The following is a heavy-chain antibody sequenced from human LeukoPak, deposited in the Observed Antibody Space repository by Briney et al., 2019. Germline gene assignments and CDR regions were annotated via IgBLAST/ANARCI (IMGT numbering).Heavy chain of an antibody. Sequence: PGGSLRLSCAASGFTFSNAWMSWVRQAPGKGLEWVGRIKSKTDGGTTDYAAPVKGRFTISRDDSRNTLYLQMNSLKTEDTAVYYCTTEGWLLTSQRYYFDYWGQGTLVTVSS. D-gene: IGHD5-12*01. V-gene: IGHV3-15*01. CDR3: TTEGWLLTSQRYYFDY. J-gene: IGHJ4*02. CDR2: IKSKTDGGTT. CDR1: GFTFSNAW.